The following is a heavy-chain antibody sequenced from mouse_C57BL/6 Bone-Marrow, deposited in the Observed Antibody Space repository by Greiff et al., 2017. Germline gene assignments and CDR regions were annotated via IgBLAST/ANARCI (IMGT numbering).Heavy chain of an antibody. J-gene: IGHJ1*03. CDR1: GYTFTSYW. CDR3: ARPYYSNYWYFDV. CDR2: IYPGSGST. Sequence: LQLQQPGAELVKPGASVKMSCKASGYTFTSYWITWVKQRPGQGLEWIGDIYPGSGSTNYHEKFKSKATLTVDTSSSTAYMQLSSLTSEDSAVYYCARPYYSNYWYFDVWGTGTTVTVSS. D-gene: IGHD2-5*01. V-gene: IGHV1-55*01.